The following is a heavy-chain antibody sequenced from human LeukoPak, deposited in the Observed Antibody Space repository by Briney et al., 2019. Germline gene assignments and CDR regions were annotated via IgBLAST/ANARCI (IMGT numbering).Heavy chain of an antibody. CDR3: ARDGKADYYGSGNPPRYSYFDL. D-gene: IGHD3-10*01. J-gene: IGHJ2*01. Sequence: WGSLTLSCAASGFTFSSYTMNWVCQAPGKGLEWVSSISSSSSYIYYADSVKDRFTNSRVNANKELYLQMNSLRAEDTAVYYCARDGKADYYGSGNPPRYSYFDLWGRGTLVTVSS. V-gene: IGHV3-21*01. CDR2: ISSSSSYI. CDR1: GFTFSSYT.